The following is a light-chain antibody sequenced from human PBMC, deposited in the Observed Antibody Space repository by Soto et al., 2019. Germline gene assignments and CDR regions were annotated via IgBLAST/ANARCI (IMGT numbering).Light chain of an antibody. CDR1: SSDVGSYNL. CDR3: CSYAGSYTLV. Sequence: QSALTQPASVSGSPGQSITISCTGTSSDVGSYNLVSWYQQHPGKAPKLIIYEGSKRPSGASNRFSGSKSGNTASLTISGLQAEDEADYYCCSYAGSYTLVFGGGTKLTVL. V-gene: IGLV2-23*01. J-gene: IGLJ2*01. CDR2: EGS.